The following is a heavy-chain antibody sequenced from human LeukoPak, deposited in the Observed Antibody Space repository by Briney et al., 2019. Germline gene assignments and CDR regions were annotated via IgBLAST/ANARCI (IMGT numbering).Heavy chain of an antibody. CDR1: GYDFSSKW. CDR2: IYPTDSIT. J-gene: IGHJ5*02. CDR3: ARLAPDYADYWFDP. D-gene: IGHD4-17*01. Sequence: GESLKISCKTSGYDFSSKWIGWVRQMPGKVLEWMGIIYPTDSITKYSPSFQGHVTMSVDTSVNTAYLQWTSLKASDTAIYYCARLAPDYADYWFDPWGQGTLVTVSS. V-gene: IGHV5-51*01.